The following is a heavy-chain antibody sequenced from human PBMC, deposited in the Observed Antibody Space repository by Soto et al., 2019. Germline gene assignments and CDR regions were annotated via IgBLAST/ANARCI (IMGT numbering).Heavy chain of an antibody. CDR2: IKPDGSET. CDR3: AXDREESFYSATYSVFDN. D-gene: IGHD1-26*01. J-gene: IGHJ4*02. Sequence: PGGSLRLSCAASGFRFSSYWMSWVRQAPGKGLEWVATIKPDGSETYYVDSVMGRFTISRDNAKNSLYVLLKNLKAEDTAVYYCAXDREESFYSATYSVFDNWGQGTLVTVSS. CDR1: GFRFSSYW. V-gene: IGHV3-7*01.